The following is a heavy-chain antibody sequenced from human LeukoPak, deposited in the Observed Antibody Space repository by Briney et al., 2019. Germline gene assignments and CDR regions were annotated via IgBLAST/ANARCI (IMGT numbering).Heavy chain of an antibody. V-gene: IGHV1-8*03. CDR1: GYTFTGYY. CDR3: ARTMSGSYGHYYYMDV. CDR2: MNPNSGNT. Sequence: GASVKVSCKASGYTFTGYYMHWVRQATGQGLEWMGWMNPNSGNTGYAQKFQGRVTITRNTSISTAYMELSSLRSEDTAVYYCARTMSGSYGHYYYMDVWGKGTTVTVSS. D-gene: IGHD1-26*01. J-gene: IGHJ6*03.